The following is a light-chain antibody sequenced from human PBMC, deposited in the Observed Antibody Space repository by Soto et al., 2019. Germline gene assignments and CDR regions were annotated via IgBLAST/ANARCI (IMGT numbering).Light chain of an antibody. CDR3: QNYNSAPLT. Sequence: DIPMTQSPSSLSASVGDRVTITCRASQDISNSLAWYQQKPGKVPKVLIYATSILQSGVPARFSGSGSGTDFALTSSSMQPEDVATYYCQNYNSAPLTFGGGTKVEI. CDR1: QDISNS. CDR2: ATS. J-gene: IGKJ4*01. V-gene: IGKV1-27*01.